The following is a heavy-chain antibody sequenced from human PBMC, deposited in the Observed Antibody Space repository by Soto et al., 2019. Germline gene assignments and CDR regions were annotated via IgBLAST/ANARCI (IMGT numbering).Heavy chain of an antibody. CDR2: IYYSGST. Sequence: SETLSLTCTVSGGSISSGGYYWSWIRQHPGKGLEWIGYIYYSGSTYYNPSLKSRVTISVDTSKNQFSLKLSSVTAADTAVYYCARDPSSGWGYYFDYWGQGTLVTVSS. V-gene: IGHV4-31*03. J-gene: IGHJ4*02. D-gene: IGHD6-19*01. CDR3: ARDPSSGWGYYFDY. CDR1: GGSISSGGYY.